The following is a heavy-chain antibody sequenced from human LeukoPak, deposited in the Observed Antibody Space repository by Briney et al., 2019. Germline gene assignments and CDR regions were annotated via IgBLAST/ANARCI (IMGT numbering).Heavy chain of an antibody. Sequence: GESLKISCKGSGYSFTSFWTAWVRPMPGKGLEWMGIIYPGDSDTIYSPSFQGQVTISAERSISTAYLQWSSLKASDTAMYYCARRIRSADDAFDIWGQGTMVTVS. J-gene: IGHJ3*02. CDR2: IYPGDSDT. D-gene: IGHD1-14*01. V-gene: IGHV5-51*01. CDR1: GYSFTSFW. CDR3: ARRIRSADDAFDI.